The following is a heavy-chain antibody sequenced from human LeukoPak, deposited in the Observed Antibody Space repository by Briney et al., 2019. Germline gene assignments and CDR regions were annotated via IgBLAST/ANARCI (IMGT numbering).Heavy chain of an antibody. D-gene: IGHD6-19*01. V-gene: IGHV4-34*01. CDR3: ASLSRVSSGAGEDY. Sequence: SETLSLTCAVYGGSFSGYYWSWIRQPPGKGLEWIGEINHSGSTNYNPSLKSRVTISVDTSKNQFSLKLSSVTAADTAVYYCASLSRVSSGAGEDYWGQGTLVTVSS. J-gene: IGHJ4*02. CDR2: INHSGST. CDR1: GGSFSGYY.